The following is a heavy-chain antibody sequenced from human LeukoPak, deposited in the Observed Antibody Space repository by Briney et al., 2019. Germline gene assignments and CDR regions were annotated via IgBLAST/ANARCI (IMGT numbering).Heavy chain of an antibody. Sequence: PSETLSLTCAVYGGSFSGYYWSWIRLPPGKGLEWIGEINHSGSTNYNPSLKSRVTISVDTSKNQFSLKLSSVTAADTAVYYCAREELGYCSGGSCYGVDYWGQGTLVTVSS. CDR3: AREELGYCSGGSCYGVDY. CDR1: GGSFSGYY. CDR2: INHSGST. D-gene: IGHD2-15*01. V-gene: IGHV4-34*01. J-gene: IGHJ4*02.